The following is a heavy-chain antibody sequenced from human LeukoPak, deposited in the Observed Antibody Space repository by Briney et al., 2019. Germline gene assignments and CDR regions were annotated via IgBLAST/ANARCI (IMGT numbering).Heavy chain of an antibody. Sequence: ASVKVSCKASGGTFGSYTISWVRQAPGQGLEWMGRIIPIFGTANYAQKFQGRVTITTDESTSTAYMELSSLRSEDTAVYYCARMGHGYSLDDAFDIWGQGTMVTVSS. V-gene: IGHV1-69*05. J-gene: IGHJ3*02. CDR3: ARMGHGYSLDDAFDI. CDR2: IIPIFGTA. CDR1: GGTFGSYT. D-gene: IGHD5-18*01.